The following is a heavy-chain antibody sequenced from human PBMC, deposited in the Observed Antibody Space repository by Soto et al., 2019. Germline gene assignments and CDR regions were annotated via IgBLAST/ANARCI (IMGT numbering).Heavy chain of an antibody. CDR3: ASLPDWGSGSN. CDR1: GGSISSSSYY. D-gene: IGHD3-10*01. CDR2: IYYSRST. Sequence: QLQLQESGPGLVKPSETLSLTCTVSGGSISSSSYYWGWIRQPPGKGLEWIGSIYYSRSTYYNPALKSRVTISVDTSKNQFSLRLSSVTAADTAIYYCASLPDWGSGSNWGQGTLVTVSS. J-gene: IGHJ4*02. V-gene: IGHV4-39*01.